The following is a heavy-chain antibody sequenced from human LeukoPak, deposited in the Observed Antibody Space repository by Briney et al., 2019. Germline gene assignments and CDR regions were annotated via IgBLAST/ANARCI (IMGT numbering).Heavy chain of an antibody. V-gene: IGHV4-4*07. J-gene: IGHJ5*02. CDR1: GGSISSYY. Sequence: PSETLSLTCTVSGGSISSYYWSWIRQPAGKGLEWIGRICTSGSTNYNPSLKSRVTMSVDTSKDQFSLKLSSVTAADTAVYYCARDGYSGYDLVVVTASNWFDPWGQGTLVTVSS. D-gene: IGHD5-12*01. CDR2: ICTSGST. CDR3: ARDGYSGYDLVVVTASNWFDP.